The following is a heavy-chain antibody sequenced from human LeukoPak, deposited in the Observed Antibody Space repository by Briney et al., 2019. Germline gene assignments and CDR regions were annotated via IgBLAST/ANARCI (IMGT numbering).Heavy chain of an antibody. V-gene: IGHV3-66*01. Sequence: GGSLRLSCAASGFTVSSNYMSWVRQAPGKGLEWVSVIYSGGSTYYADSVKGRFTISRDNSKNTLYLQMNSLRAEDTSVYYCAKDQQLQPFHYWGQGTLVTVSS. D-gene: IGHD2-2*01. CDR1: GFTVSSNY. J-gene: IGHJ4*02. CDR3: AKDQQLQPFHY. CDR2: IYSGGST.